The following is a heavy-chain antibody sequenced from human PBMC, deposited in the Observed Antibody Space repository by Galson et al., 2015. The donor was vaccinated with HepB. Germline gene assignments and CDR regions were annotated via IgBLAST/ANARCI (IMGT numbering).Heavy chain of an antibody. CDR2: ITGKGDST. CDR3: AKGYGLFDS. V-gene: IGHV3-23*01. Sequence: SLRLSCAASGFAFDSHAMSWVRQAPGRGLEWISGITGKGDSTFYADSVKGRFTVSKDNPNNMLYLQMSSLRAEDAGLYFCAKGYGLFDSWGQGILVTVSS. CDR1: GFAFDSHA. D-gene: IGHD5-18*01. J-gene: IGHJ5*01.